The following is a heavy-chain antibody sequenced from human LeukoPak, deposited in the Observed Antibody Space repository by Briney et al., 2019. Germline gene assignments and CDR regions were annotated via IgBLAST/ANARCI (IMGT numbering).Heavy chain of an antibody. CDR1: GGSISSSSYY. D-gene: IGHD3-10*01. V-gene: IGHV4-39*01. CDR3: ARHLYGLLWFGELLTWFDP. CDR2: IYYSGST. J-gene: IGHJ5*02. Sequence: SETLSLTCTVSGGSISSSSYYWGWIRQPPGKGLEWIGSIYYSGSTYYNPSLKSRVTISVDTSKNQFSLKLSSVTAADTAVYYCARHLYGLLWFGELLTWFDPWGHGTLVTVSS.